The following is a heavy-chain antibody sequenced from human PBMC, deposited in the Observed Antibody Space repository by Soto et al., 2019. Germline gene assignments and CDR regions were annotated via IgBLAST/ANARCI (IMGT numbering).Heavy chain of an antibody. CDR3: ARTLYGDNVDY. Sequence: ASVKVSCKASGYTFTKFGISWVRQATGQGLEWMGWMNPNSGNTGYAQKFQGRVTMTRNTSISTAYMELSSLRSEDTAVYYCARTLYGDNVDYWGQGTLVTVSS. D-gene: IGHD4-17*01. CDR1: GYTFTKFG. V-gene: IGHV1-8*01. CDR2: MNPNSGNT. J-gene: IGHJ4*02.